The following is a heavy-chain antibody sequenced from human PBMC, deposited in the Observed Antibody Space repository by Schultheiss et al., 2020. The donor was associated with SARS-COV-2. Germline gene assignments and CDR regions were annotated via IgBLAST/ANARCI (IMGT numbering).Heavy chain of an antibody. Sequence: APVKVSCKASGGTFSSYAISWVRQAPGQGLEWMGWISAYNGNTNYAQKLQGRVTMTTDTSTSTAYMELSSLRAEDTAVYYCAEIWGSVYWGQGTLVTVSS. V-gene: IGHV1-18*01. J-gene: IGHJ4*02. CDR3: AEIWGSVY. CDR2: ISAYNGNT. D-gene: IGHD3-16*01. CDR1: GGTFSSYA.